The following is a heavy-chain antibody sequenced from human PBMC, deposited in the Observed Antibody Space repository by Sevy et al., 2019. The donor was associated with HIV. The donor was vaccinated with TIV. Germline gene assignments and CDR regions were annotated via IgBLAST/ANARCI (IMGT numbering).Heavy chain of an antibody. D-gene: IGHD3-22*01. CDR3: AKEYYYDSSGYSFGY. Sequence: GGSLRLSCAASGFTFSSYGMHWVRQAPGKGLEWVAFIRYDGSNKYYADSVKGRFTISRDNSKKTLYLQMNSLRAEDTAVYYCAKEYYYDSSGYSFGYWCQGTLVTVSS. CDR2: IRYDGSNK. V-gene: IGHV3-30*02. CDR1: GFTFSSYG. J-gene: IGHJ4*02.